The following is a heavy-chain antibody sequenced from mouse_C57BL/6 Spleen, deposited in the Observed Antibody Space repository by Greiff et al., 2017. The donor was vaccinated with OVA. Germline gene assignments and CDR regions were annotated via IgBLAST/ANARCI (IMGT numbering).Heavy chain of an antibody. Sequence: VQLQQSGAELVKPGASVKISCKASGYAFSSYWMNWVKQRPGKGLEWIGQIYPGDGDTNYNGKFKGKATLTADKSSSTAYMQLSSLTSEDSAVYFCARGGDDYDERTWFAYWGQGTLVTVSA. CDR1: GYAFSSYW. J-gene: IGHJ3*01. V-gene: IGHV1-80*01. D-gene: IGHD2-4*01. CDR2: IYPGDGDT. CDR3: ARGGDDYDERTWFAY.